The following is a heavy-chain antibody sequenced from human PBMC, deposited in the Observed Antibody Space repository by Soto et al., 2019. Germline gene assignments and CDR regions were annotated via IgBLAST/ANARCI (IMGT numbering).Heavy chain of an antibody. CDR2: IVVGSGNT. CDR3: AADLITMIGSRNGMDV. V-gene: IGHV1-58*01. Sequence: GASVKVSCKASGFTFTSSDVQWVRQARGQRLEWIGWIVVGSGNTNYAQKFQERVTITRDMSTSTAYMELSSLRSEDTAVYYCAADLITMIGSRNGMDVWGQGTTVTVSS. CDR1: GFTFTSSD. D-gene: IGHD3-22*01. J-gene: IGHJ6*02.